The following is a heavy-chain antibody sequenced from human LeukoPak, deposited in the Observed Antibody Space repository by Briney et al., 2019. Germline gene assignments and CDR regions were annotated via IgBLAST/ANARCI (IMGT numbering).Heavy chain of an antibody. CDR1: GFIFSSYS. J-gene: IGHJ4*02. V-gene: IGHV3-21*01. CDR2: ISSSSTYI. CDR3: ASAIYSNYVYY. D-gene: IGHD4-11*01. Sequence: PGGSLRLSCTASGFIFSSYSMNWVRQAPGKGLEWVSSISSSSTYIYYADSVKGRFTISRDNAKNSLYLQMNSLRAEDTAVYYCASAIYSNYVYYWGQGTLVTVSS.